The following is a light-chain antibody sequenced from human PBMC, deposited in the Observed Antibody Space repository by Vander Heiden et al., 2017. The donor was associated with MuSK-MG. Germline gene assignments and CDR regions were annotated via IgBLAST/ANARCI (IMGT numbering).Light chain of an antibody. CDR3: QRYDKLPLT. J-gene: IGKJ4*01. CDR1: HDISNY. V-gene: IGKV1-33*01. Sequence: DIQMTQSPSSLSASVGDRLTITCQASHDISNYLNWYQQKPGKAPKLLIYDASNVETVVPSMFSGSGSGTDFTFTISSLHPEDIATYYCQRYDKLPLTFGAGTKVEIK. CDR2: DAS.